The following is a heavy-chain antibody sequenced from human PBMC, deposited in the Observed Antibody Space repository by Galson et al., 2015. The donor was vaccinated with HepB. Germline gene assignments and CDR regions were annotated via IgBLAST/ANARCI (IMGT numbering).Heavy chain of an antibody. CDR2: IWADGNNK. J-gene: IGHJ4*02. Sequence: SLRLSCAASGFTFRSHGMHWVRQAQGKGLDWVAVIWADGNNKYYADSVKGRFTISRDNSKNTLSLQMDSLRVDDTAVYYCVKEPAPYTLGDSWGQGTLVTVSS. CDR3: VKEPAPYTLGDS. V-gene: IGHV3-33*06. CDR1: GFTFRSHG. D-gene: IGHD2/OR15-2a*01.